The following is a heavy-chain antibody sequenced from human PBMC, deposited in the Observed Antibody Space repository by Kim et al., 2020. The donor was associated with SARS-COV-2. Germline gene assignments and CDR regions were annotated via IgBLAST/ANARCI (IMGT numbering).Heavy chain of an antibody. J-gene: IGHJ4*02. V-gene: IGHV3-30*03. CDR2: ISYDGSNK. Sequence: GGSLRLSCAASGFTFSSYGMHWVRQAPGKGLEWVAVISYDGSNKYYADSVKGRFTISRDNSKNTLYLQMNSLRAEDTAVYYCARNGRHGDSFDYWGQGTLVTVSS. CDR3: ARNGRHGDSFDY. CDR1: GFTFSSYG. D-gene: IGHD4-17*01.